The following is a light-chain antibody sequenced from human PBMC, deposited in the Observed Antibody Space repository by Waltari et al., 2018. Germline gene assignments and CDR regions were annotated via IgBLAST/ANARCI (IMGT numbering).Light chain of an antibody. CDR2: KAS. J-gene: IGKJ1*01. Sequence: DIQMTQSPSTLSASVGDRVTITCRASRSIDNWLAWYQQNPGKAPNLLIYKASSLESGVPSRFSGSGSGTEFTLTISTLQPDDFATYYCQHYKSYSWTFGQGTKVEIK. CDR3: QHYKSYSWT. V-gene: IGKV1-5*03. CDR1: RSIDNW.